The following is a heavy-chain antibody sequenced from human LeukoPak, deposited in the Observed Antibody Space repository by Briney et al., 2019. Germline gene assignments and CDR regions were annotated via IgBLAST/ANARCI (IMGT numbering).Heavy chain of an antibody. Sequence: PGGSLRLSCAASGFTFSIYAMSWVRQAPGKGLQWVSSITSRGESTCYVDSVKGLFTITRDNSENPLYLQMHSLRAEDTAVYYCARDRPNYYGSDGHYYRRDGDYWGRGTLVSVSS. V-gene: IGHV3-23*01. CDR2: ITSRGEST. D-gene: IGHD3-22*01. CDR3: ARDRPNYYGSDGHYYRRDGDY. J-gene: IGHJ4*02. CDR1: GFTFSIYA.